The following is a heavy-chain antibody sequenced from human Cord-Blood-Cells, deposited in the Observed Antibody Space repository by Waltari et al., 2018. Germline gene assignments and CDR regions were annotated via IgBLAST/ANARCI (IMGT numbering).Heavy chain of an antibody. D-gene: IGHD6-6*01. Sequence: QLQLQESGPGLVKPSETLSLTCTVSGGSFSSSSYYWGWIRQPPGKGLEWIGSIDYSGSTYGNPSLKSRVTISVGTSKTQFSLKLSSVTAADTAVFYCARLEEGSSVDYWGQGTLVTVSS. J-gene: IGHJ4*02. V-gene: IGHV4-39*01. CDR2: IDYSGST. CDR1: GGSFSSSSYY. CDR3: ARLEEGSSVDY.